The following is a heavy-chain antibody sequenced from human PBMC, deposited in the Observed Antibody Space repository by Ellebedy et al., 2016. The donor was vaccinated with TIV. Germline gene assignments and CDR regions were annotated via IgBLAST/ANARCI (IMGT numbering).Heavy chain of an antibody. V-gene: IGHV3-30-3*01. CDR2: ISYDGNNK. D-gene: IGHD4-17*01. CDR3: ASGDYGDYYHYGMDV. CDR1: GFTFSAYA. J-gene: IGHJ6*02. Sequence: GESLKISCAASGFTFSAYAMHWVRQAPGKGLESVAVISYDGNNKYHADSVKGRFTISRDNSKDTLYLQMNSLRPEDTAVYYCASGDYGDYYHYGMDVWGQGTTVTVSS.